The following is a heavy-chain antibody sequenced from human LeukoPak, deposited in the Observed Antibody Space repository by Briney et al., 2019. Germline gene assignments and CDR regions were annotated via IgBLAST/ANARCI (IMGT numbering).Heavy chain of an antibody. CDR2: IRSSSSYI. J-gene: IGHJ4*02. D-gene: IGHD4-17*01. CDR3: ARDARMTTVTPWGFDY. V-gene: IGHV3-21*01. CDR1: GFTFSSYT. Sequence: PGGSLRLSCAASGFTFSSYTINWVRQAPGKGLEWVTSIRSSSSYIYYADSVKGRFTISRDNAKNSLYLQMNSLRAEDTAVYYCARDARMTTVTPWGFDYWGQGTPVTVST.